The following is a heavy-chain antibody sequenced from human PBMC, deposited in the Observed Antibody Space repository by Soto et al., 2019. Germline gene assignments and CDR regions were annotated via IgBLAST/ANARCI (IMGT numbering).Heavy chain of an antibody. J-gene: IGHJ6*02. Sequence: LSLSCAASGFTFNSYEINWVRQAPGKGLEWVSYISSSGFTIHYADSVKGRFTIARDNARNSLYLQMNSLRAEDTAVYYCVRERGLSSFYGMDVWGQGTTVTVSS. CDR1: GFTFNSYE. CDR2: ISSSGFTI. D-gene: IGHD3-10*01. CDR3: VRERGLSSFYGMDV. V-gene: IGHV3-48*03.